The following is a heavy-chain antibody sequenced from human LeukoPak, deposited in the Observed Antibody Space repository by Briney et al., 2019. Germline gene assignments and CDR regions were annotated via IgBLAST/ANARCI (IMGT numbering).Heavy chain of an antibody. Sequence: GGSLRLSCTASGFTFGDYVMSWVRQAPGKGLEWVGFIRSKAYGGTTKNAASVKGRFTISRDDSRSIAYLQMNSLKTEDTAVYYCTAGRLYYYYMDVWGKGTTVTISS. CDR2: IRSKAYGGTT. J-gene: IGHJ6*03. CDR3: TAGRLYYYYMDV. D-gene: IGHD6-13*01. V-gene: IGHV3-49*04. CDR1: GFTFGDYV.